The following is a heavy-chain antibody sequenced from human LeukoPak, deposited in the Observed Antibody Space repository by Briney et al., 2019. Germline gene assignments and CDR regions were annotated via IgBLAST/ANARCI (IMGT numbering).Heavy chain of an antibody. CDR3: ARVVVRGVMCIGY. CDR1: GYTFTSYD. CDR2: MNPNSGNT. J-gene: IGHJ4*02. D-gene: IGHD3-10*01. Sequence: ASMKVSCKASGYTFTSYDINWVRQATGQGLEWMGWMNPNSGNTGYAQKFQGRVTMTRNTSISTAYMELSSLRSEDTAVYYCARVVVRGVMCIGYWGQGTLVTVSS. V-gene: IGHV1-8*01.